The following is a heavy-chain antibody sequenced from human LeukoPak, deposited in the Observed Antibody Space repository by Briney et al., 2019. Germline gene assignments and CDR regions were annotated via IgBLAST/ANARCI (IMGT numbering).Heavy chain of an antibody. CDR2: IGTAGDI. CDR1: GFTFSSYS. J-gene: IGHJ3*02. D-gene: IGHD3-10*01. CDR3: ARVTHLHYYGSGRSAFDI. V-gene: IGHV3-13*01. Sequence: PGGSLRLSCAASGFTFSSYSMNWVRQAPGKGLEWVSGIGTAGDIYYPGSVKGRFTISRENAKNSLYLQMNSLRAGDTAVYYCARVTHLHYYGSGRSAFDIWGQGTMVTVSS.